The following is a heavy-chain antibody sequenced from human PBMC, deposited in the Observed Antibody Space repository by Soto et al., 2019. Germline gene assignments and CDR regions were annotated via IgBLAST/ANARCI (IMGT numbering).Heavy chain of an antibody. CDR1: GFTFSSYA. Sequence: GGSLRLSCAASGFTFSSYAMSWVRQAPGKGLEWVSAISGSGGSTYYADSVKGRFTISRDNSKNTLYLQMNSLRAEDTAVYYCAKGPNYYDSSGYYLPFDYWGQGTLVTVPS. CDR3: AKGPNYYDSSGYYLPFDY. V-gene: IGHV3-23*01. CDR2: ISGSGGST. J-gene: IGHJ4*02. D-gene: IGHD3-22*01.